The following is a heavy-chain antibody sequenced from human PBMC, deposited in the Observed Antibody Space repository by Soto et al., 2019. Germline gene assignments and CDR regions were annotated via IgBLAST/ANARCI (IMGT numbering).Heavy chain of an antibody. J-gene: IGHJ6*02. D-gene: IGHD3-16*01. Sequence: QVQLVQSGAEVKKPGSSVKVSCEASGGTFNKFAISWVRQAPGQGLEWLGGTIPFIGLSKYAQKFQARVTITADESANTAYMQLSGLRSEDTAMYYCARGGTSYGDDVWEASYSNGLDVWGQGTTVTVSS. CDR2: TIPFIGLS. CDR1: GGTFNKFA. V-gene: IGHV1-69*01. CDR3: ARGGTSYGDDVWEASYSNGLDV.